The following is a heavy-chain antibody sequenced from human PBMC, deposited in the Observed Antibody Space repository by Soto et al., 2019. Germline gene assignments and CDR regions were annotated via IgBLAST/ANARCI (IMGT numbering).Heavy chain of an antibody. J-gene: IGHJ4*02. CDR3: AKSVGRYYDSSGYYYTFDY. CDR1: GFTFSSYG. D-gene: IGHD3-22*01. V-gene: IGHV3-30*18. CDR2: ISYDGSNK. Sequence: PGGSLRLSCAASGFTFSSYGMHWVRQAPGKGLEWVAVISYDGSNKYYADSVKGRFTISRDNSKNTLYLQMNSLRAEDTAVYYCAKSVGRYYDSSGYYYTFDYWGQGTLVTVSS.